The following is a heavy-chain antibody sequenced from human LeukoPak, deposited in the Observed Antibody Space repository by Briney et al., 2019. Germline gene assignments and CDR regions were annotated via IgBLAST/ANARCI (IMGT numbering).Heavy chain of an antibody. CDR2: IIWNGRST. V-gene: IGHV3-20*04. D-gene: IGHD2-2*01. Sequence: GXSLRLSCAASGFTFDDYGMSWVRQAPGKGLELFSCIIWNGRSTLYADSVKGRFTISRDNAKNSLYLQMNSLRAEDTALYYCARVMPEVAFDIWGQGTMVTVSS. CDR1: GFTFDDYG. CDR3: ARVMPEVAFDI. J-gene: IGHJ3*02.